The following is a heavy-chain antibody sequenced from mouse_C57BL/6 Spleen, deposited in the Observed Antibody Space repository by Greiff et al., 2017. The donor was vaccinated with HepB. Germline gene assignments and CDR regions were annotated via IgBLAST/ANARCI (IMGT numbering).Heavy chain of an antibody. CDR3: AREGDYYGSSYDV. V-gene: IGHV2-2*01. J-gene: IGHJ1*03. CDR2: IWSGGST. Sequence: VMLVESGPGLVQPSQSLSVTCTVSGFSLTSYGVHWVRQSPGKGLEWLGVIWSGGSTDYNAAFISRLSISKDNSKSQVFFKMNSLQADDTAIYYCAREGDYYGSSYDVWGTGTTVTVSS. CDR1: GFSLTSYG. D-gene: IGHD1-1*01.